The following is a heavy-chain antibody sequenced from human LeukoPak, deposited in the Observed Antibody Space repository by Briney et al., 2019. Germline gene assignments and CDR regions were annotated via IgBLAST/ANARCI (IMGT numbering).Heavy chain of an antibody. D-gene: IGHD3-9*01. CDR2: ISSSSSYI. Sequence: PGGSLRLSCVASGFTFSSYVMNWVRQAPGKGLEWVSSISSSSSYIYYADSVKGRFTISRDNAKNSLYLQMNSLRAEDTAVYYCARADVRYFDWFEFAGRHNNWFDPWGQGTLVTVSS. J-gene: IGHJ5*02. CDR1: GFTFSSYV. V-gene: IGHV3-21*01. CDR3: ARADVRYFDWFEFAGRHNNWFDP.